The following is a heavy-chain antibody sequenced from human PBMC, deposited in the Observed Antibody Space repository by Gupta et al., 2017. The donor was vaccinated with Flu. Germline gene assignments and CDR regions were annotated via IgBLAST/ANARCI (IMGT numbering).Heavy chain of an antibody. D-gene: IGHD2-21*01. J-gene: IGHJ6*03. V-gene: IGHV2-70*04. CDR3: ARDVPGTAIFPYYYHYYMDV. CDR2: INWDGDT. Sequence: SWIRQPPGKALEWLARINWDGDTFYSTSLKTRLTISKDTSKNQVVLTMTNLEPADAATYYCARDVPGTAIFPYYYHYYMDVWGSGTTVTVSS.